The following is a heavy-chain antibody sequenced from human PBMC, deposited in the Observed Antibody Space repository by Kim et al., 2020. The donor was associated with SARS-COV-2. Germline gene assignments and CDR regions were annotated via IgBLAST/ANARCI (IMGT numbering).Heavy chain of an antibody. CDR3: ARGGGYKFEDY. Sequence: TNYDPSLKSRVTISVDTSKNQFSLKLSSVTAADTAVYYCARGGGYKFEDYWGQGTLVTVSS. V-gene: IGHV4-34*01. D-gene: IGHD5-12*01. J-gene: IGHJ4*02. CDR2: T.